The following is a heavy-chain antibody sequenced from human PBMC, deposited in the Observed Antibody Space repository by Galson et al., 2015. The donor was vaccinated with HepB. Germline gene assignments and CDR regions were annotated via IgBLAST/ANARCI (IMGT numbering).Heavy chain of an antibody. D-gene: IGHD6-13*01. CDR2: ISGRRDTT. CDR3: ANRATEQHLAFFEYFQH. V-gene: IGHV3-23*01. Sequence: SLRLSRAGAGFTFDSYSMNWVRQAPGQGLEWVSGISGRRDTTYYADSVKGRFTISRDNSKNTLYLQLHSLSVEDTAMYHCANRATEQHLAFFEYFQHWSQGTLVTVSS. J-gene: IGHJ1*01. CDR1: GFTFDSYS.